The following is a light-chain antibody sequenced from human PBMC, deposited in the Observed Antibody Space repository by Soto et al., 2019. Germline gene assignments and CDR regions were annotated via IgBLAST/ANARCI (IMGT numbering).Light chain of an antibody. CDR2: DVS. Sequence: QSALTQPASVSGSPGQSITISCTGTSSDVGAYNYVSWHQQHPGKAPKLLIYDVSSRPSGVSHRFSASKSGHTASLTISRLLAEDEDDDYCSAYTYVNTHVFRTGPKVTVL. J-gene: IGLJ1*01. CDR1: SSDVGAYNY. V-gene: IGLV2-14*01. CDR3: SAYTYVNTHV.